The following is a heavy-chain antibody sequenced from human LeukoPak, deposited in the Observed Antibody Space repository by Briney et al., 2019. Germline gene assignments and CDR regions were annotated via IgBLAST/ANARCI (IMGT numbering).Heavy chain of an antibody. CDR2: IYISGST. V-gene: IGHV4-4*07. CDR1: GVPISSYY. J-gene: IGHJ3*02. D-gene: IGHD3-10*01. CDR3: ARDWSYDRSFDI. Sequence: PSETLSLTCTVSGVPISSYYWSWIRQPAGKGLEWIGRIYISGSTNYNPSLKSRVTISINKSKNQFSLKLSSVTAADTAVYDCARDWSYDRSFDIWAKGQWSPSLQ.